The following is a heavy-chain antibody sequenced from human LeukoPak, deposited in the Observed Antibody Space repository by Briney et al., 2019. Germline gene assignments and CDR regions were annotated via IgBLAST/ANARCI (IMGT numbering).Heavy chain of an antibody. V-gene: IGHV1-2*02. Sequence: ASVKVSCKASGYTFTSYYIHWVRQAPGQGLEWMGWMNPNSGDTSYAREFQDRVTMTRDTSLNTAYMELSRLRSDDTAVYFCARRPINCIIANCYVDYWGQGTLVTVSS. D-gene: IGHD3-3*02. CDR3: ARRPINCIIANCYVDY. CDR2: MNPNSGDT. CDR1: GYTFTSYY. J-gene: IGHJ4*02.